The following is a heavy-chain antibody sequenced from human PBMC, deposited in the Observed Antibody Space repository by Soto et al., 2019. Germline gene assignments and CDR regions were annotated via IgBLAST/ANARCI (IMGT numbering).Heavy chain of an antibody. CDR3: ARAGAVNWFDP. J-gene: IGHJ5*02. V-gene: IGHV4-31*03. Sequence: QVQLQESGPGLVKPSQTLSLTCTVSGGSISSGGYYWSWIRQHPGKGLEWIGYIYYSGRTYHNPSHKSRITISVDTSKNQFSLKLSSVTAADTAVYYSARAGAVNWFDPWGQGTLVTVSS. CDR1: GGSISSGGYY. CDR2: IYYSGRT.